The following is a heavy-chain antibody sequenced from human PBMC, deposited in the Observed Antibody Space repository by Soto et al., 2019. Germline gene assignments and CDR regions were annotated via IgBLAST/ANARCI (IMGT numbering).Heavy chain of an antibody. J-gene: IGHJ4*02. D-gene: IGHD2-21*02. CDR2: IKSKTDGETT. V-gene: IGHV3-15*01. CDR1: GFTFSNYE. Sequence: EVQLVESGGGLVQPGGSLRLSCAASGFTFSNYEMNWVRQAPGKGLEWVGRIKSKTDGETTDYAAPVKGRFTISRDDSKNTMYLQMNSLQIEDTAVYYCTLHIVVVTSVHNYFNHWGQGTLVTVSS. CDR3: TLHIVVVTSVHNYFNH.